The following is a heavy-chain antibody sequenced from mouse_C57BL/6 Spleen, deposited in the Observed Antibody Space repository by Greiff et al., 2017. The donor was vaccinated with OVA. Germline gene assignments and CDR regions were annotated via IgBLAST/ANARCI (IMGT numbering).Heavy chain of an antibody. Sequence: VKLMESGAELVKPGASVKISCKASGYAFSSYWMNWVKQRPGKGLEWIGQIYPGDGDTNYNGKFKGKATLTADKSSSTAYMQLSSLTSEDSAVYFCARDGTIAYWGQGTLVTVSA. J-gene: IGHJ3*01. D-gene: IGHD4-1*01. CDR1: GYAFSSYW. CDR2: IYPGDGDT. V-gene: IGHV1-80*01. CDR3: ARDGTIAY.